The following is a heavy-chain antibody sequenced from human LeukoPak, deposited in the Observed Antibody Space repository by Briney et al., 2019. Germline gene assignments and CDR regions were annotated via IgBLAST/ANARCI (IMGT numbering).Heavy chain of an antibody. CDR2: ISYDGTNK. V-gene: IGHV3-33*01. Sequence: TGGSLRLSCAASGLFFRNYGIHWVRQAPGSGLDWLAFISYDGTNKFYADSVKGRFTISSDNSKSTLYLQMSSLRAEDTAVYYCARGFYNNGWYYFDYWGQGSLVTVSS. CDR3: ARGFYNNGWYYFDY. CDR1: GLFFRNYG. J-gene: IGHJ4*02. D-gene: IGHD6-19*01.